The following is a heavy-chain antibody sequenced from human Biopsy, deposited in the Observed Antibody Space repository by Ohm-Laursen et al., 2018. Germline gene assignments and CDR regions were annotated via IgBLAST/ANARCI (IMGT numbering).Heavy chain of an antibody. CDR1: GVSINGGRYY. V-gene: IGHV4-61*01. J-gene: IGHJ4*02. CDR3: ARDDAVTVIRGLYY. CDR2: IYYSGTT. D-gene: IGHD2-21*02. Sequence: GTLSLTCTVSGVSINGGRYYWNWLRQPPGQGLEWIGYIYYSGTTDYSPSLKCRFTISTDKSKNQFFLKLSSATAEDTAVYYCARDDAVTVIRGLYYWGQGALVTVSS.